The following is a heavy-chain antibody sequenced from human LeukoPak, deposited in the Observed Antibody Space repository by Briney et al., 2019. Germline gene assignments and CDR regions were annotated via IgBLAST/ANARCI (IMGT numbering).Heavy chain of an antibody. D-gene: IGHD3-10*01. CDR3: ARAEFGELYRFDY. CDR1: GFTFSSYW. J-gene: IGHJ4*02. V-gene: IGHV3-7*01. Sequence: GRSLRLSCAPSGFTFSSYWTSWVRQPAGRGLEWVANINQDGSEKYYVDSMKGRSTISRDNAKNSVYLQMNSLRAEDTAVYYCARAEFGELYRFDYWGQGTVVSVSS. CDR2: INQDGSEK.